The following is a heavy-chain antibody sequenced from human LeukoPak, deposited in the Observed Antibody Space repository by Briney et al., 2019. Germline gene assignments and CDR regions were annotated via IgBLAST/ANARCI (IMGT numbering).Heavy chain of an antibody. Sequence: SETLSLTCSVSGGSISISSNYWGWIRQPPGKGLEWIGSIYYSGTTYYNPSLKSRVTISVDTSKNQFSLKLSSVTAADTAVYYCARLPDDAFDIWGQGTMVTVSS. CDR1: GGSISISSNY. CDR3: ARLPDDAFDI. J-gene: IGHJ3*02. V-gene: IGHV4-39*01. CDR2: IYYSGTT.